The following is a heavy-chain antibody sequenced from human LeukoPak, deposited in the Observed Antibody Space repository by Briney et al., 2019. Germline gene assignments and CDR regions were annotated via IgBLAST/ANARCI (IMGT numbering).Heavy chain of an antibody. D-gene: IGHD3-3*02. J-gene: IGHJ2*01. CDR2: IYSGGTT. CDR1: GFTASTYY. CDR3: ARVGDHFHWNLDL. Sequence: GGSLRLPCAASGFTASTYYMNWVRQAPGKGLEWVSIIYSGGTTYYADSVKGRFTISRDTSKNTLSLQMNSLRAEDTAVYFCARVGDHFHWNLDLWGRGTLVTVSS. V-gene: IGHV3-53*01.